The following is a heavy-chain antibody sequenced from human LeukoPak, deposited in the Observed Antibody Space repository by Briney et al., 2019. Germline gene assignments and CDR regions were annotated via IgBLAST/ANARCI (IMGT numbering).Heavy chain of an antibody. J-gene: IGHJ4*02. V-gene: IGHV3-33*01. Sequence: GRSLRLSCAASGFTFRNHGMHWVRQAPGKGLEWVAIIWNDGSNAYYADSVKGRFTVSRDNSKKVLYLQMNSLRVEDTAVYYCARDRGAGKYYDYWGQGTQVTVSS. CDR1: GFTFRNHG. CDR2: IWNDGSNA. CDR3: ARDRGAGKYYDY. D-gene: IGHD4/OR15-4a*01.